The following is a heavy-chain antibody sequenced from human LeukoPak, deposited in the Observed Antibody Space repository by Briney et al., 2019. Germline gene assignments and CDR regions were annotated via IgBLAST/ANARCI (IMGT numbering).Heavy chain of an antibody. CDR1: GFIFREYS. CDR3: AKGGYTTWFDP. V-gene: IGHV3-23*05. J-gene: IGHJ5*02. Sequence: PGGPLRLSCGASGFIFREYSMSWVRQAPGKGLEWVSNIWSNVGDTYYTDSVKGRFPISRDNSKNTLYLEMNSLRAEDTAVYYCAKGGYTTWFDPWGQGTLVTVSS. D-gene: IGHD2-15*01. CDR2: IWSNVGDT.